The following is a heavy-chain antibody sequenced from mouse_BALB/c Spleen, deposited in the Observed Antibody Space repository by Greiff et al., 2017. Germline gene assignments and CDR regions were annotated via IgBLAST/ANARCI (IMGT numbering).Heavy chain of an antibody. J-gene: IGHJ3*01. D-gene: IGHD2-14*01. CDR2: ISDGGSYT. V-gene: IGHV5-4*02. CDR3: DGVHRYETWFAY. CDR1: GFTFSDYY. Sequence: EVNLVESGGGLVKPGGSLKLSCAASGFTFSDYYMYWVRQTPEKRLEWVASISDGGSYTYYPDSLKGRFTISRDKAKNNLYLQMSSLKSEDTAMYYCDGVHRYETWFAYWGQGTLVTVSA.